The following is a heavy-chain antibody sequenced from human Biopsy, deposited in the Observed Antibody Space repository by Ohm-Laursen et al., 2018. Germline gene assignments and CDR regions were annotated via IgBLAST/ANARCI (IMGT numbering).Heavy chain of an antibody. CDR2: ISSSGRTM. D-gene: IGHD5-24*01. V-gene: IGHV3-11*01. CDR1: GFSFSDYY. CDR3: ATTRSFDN. Sequence: SLRLSCAASGFSFSDYYMIWIRQAPGKGLEWVSYISSSGRTMYYADSVKGRFTISRDNANKSLYPQMNSLRAEGTAVYYCATTRSFDNWGQGTLVTVSS. J-gene: IGHJ4*02.